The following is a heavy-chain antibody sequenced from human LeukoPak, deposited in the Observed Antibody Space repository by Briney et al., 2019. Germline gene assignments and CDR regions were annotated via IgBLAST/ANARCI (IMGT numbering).Heavy chain of an antibody. V-gene: IGHV1-18*01. D-gene: IGHD1-26*01. Sequence: GASVKVSCKASGYTFTNYGITWMRQAPGQRLEWMGWINTYNGNTNYAQKLQGRVTFTTDTSASTAYMELRSLRSDDTAVFYCARDLVDGVGAPGAYWGQGALVTVSS. CDR3: ARDLVDGVGAPGAY. J-gene: IGHJ4*02. CDR2: INTYNGNT. CDR1: GYTFTNYG.